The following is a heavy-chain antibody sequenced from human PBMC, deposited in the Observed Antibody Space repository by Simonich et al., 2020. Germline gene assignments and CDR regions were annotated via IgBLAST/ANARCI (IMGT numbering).Heavy chain of an antibody. Sequence: QVQLQESGPGLVKPSETLSLTCTVSGGSISSYYWSWIRQPPGKGLEWIGYIYYSWSTNYNPSLKSRVTISVDTSKNQFSLKMSSVTAADTAVYYCARGGRYCSSTSCYYYYYYMDVWGNGTTVTVSS. J-gene: IGHJ6*03. D-gene: IGHD2-2*01. CDR1: GGSISSYY. CDR3: ARGGRYCSSTSCYYYYYYMDV. CDR2: IYYSWST. V-gene: IGHV4-59*12.